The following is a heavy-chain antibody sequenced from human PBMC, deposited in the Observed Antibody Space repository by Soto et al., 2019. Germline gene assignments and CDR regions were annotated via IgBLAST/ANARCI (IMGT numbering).Heavy chain of an antibody. CDR2: ISYDGSNK. Sequence: PGGSLRLSCAASGFTFSSYGMHWVRQAPGKGLEWVAVISYDGSNKYYADSVKGRFTISRDNSKNTLYLQMNSLRAEDTAVYYCAKDWGSSGWYGPTYYLDYWGQGTLVTVSS. D-gene: IGHD6-19*01. CDR3: AKDWGSSGWYGPTYYLDY. CDR1: GFTFSSYG. J-gene: IGHJ4*02. V-gene: IGHV3-30*18.